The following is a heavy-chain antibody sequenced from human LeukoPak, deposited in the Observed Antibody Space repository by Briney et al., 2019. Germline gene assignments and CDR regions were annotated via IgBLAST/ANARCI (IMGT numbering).Heavy chain of an antibody. J-gene: IGHJ4*02. Sequence: SETLSLTCAVYGGSFSGYYWSWIRQPPGKGLEWIGEINHSGSTYYNPSLKSRITISVDTSKNQFSLKLSSVTAADTAVYYCATQILLCHYYWGQGTLVTVSS. V-gene: IGHV4-34*01. D-gene: IGHD3-10*01. CDR1: GGSFSGYY. CDR2: INHSGST. CDR3: ATQILLCHYY.